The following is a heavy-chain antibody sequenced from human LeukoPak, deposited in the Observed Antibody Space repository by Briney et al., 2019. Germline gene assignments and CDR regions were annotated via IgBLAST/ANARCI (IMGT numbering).Heavy chain of an antibody. CDR2: ISSSSSYI. D-gene: IGHD2-15*01. J-gene: IGHJ4*02. V-gene: IGHV3-21*01. CDR3: AKDHGQGSFDY. CDR1: GFTFSSYS. Sequence: GGSLRLSCAASGFTFSSYSMNWVRQAPGKGLEWVSSISSSSSYIYYADSVKGRFTISRDNAKNSLYLQMNSLRAEDTAVYYCAKDHGQGSFDYWGQGTLVTVSS.